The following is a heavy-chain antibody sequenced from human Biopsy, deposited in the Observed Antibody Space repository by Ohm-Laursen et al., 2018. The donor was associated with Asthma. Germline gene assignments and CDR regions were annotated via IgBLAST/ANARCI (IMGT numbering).Heavy chain of an antibody. D-gene: IGHD3-22*01. CDR1: GFKFAEYT. Sequence: SLRLSCTASGFKFAEYTMHWVRQAPGKGLEWVSGISWNSATIGYADSVEGRSTISRDNAKNSVFLHMDSLRPEDTAFYYCAKVRSDWVITESFDYWGQGVLVTVSS. J-gene: IGHJ4*02. CDR3: AKVRSDWVITESFDY. CDR2: ISWNSATI. V-gene: IGHV3-9*01.